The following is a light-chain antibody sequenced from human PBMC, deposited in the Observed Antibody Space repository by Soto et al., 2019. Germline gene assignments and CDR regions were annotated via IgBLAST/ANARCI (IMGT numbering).Light chain of an antibody. CDR1: QSVSSY. CDR2: DAS. CDR3: QQRCSRPLT. J-gene: IGKJ1*01. Sequence: EIVLTQSPATLSSSPGERATISCRASQSVSSYFAWYQQKPGQAPRLLIYDASSWATGIPARFSGSGSGTDFTLTISSLDPDDFAVYYCQQRCSRPLTFGQGTRVDIK. V-gene: IGKV3-11*01.